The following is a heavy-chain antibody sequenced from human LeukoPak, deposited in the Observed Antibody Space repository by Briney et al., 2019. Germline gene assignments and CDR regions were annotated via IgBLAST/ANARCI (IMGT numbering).Heavy chain of an antibody. V-gene: IGHV4-39*01. CDR2: ISYSGSA. J-gene: IGHJ4*02. Sequence: SETLSLTCTVSGGSISSTSSYWGWIRQXXXXXXXXIGSISYSGSADYNPSLRGRVTISVDTSKNQFSLTLSSVTAADTAGYYCGRRLRAARGIYYFDYWGRGTLVTVSS. D-gene: IGHD3-10*01. CDR1: GGSISSTSSY. CDR3: GRRLRAARGIYYFDY.